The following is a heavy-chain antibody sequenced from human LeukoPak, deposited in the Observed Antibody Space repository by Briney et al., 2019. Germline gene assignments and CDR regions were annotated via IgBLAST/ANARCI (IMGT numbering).Heavy chain of an antibody. CDR2: MKKDGSEK. CDR1: GFTFSSYW. Sequence: AGGSLRLSCAASGFTFSSYWMSWVRQAPGKGLEWVANMKKDGSEKNYVDSVKGRFTISRDNAKTSLYLQMNSLRAEDTAVYYCARSLWPEDYWGQGTLVTVSS. D-gene: IGHD5-18*01. J-gene: IGHJ4*02. V-gene: IGHV3-7*01. CDR3: ARSLWPEDY.